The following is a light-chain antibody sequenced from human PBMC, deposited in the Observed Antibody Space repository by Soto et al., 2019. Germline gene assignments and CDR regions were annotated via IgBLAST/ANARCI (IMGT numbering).Light chain of an antibody. CDR2: RNS. CDR3: AAWDDSLSGRGV. CDR1: NSNIVSNY. Sequence: QSVLTQPPSVSGTPGQRVTISCNGSNSNIVSNYVYWYQQLPGTAPKLLIYRNSQRPSGVPDRVSGSKSGTSASLAISGLRSEDEVDYYCAAWDDSLSGRGVFGGGIKLTVL. V-gene: IGLV1-47*01. J-gene: IGLJ3*02.